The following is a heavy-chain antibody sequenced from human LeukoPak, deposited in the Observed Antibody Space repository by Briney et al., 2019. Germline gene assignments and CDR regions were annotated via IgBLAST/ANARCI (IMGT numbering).Heavy chain of an antibody. Sequence: ASVKVSCKASGYTFTRYDINWVRQAPGQGLEWMGWISAYNGNTNYAQKLQGRVTMTTDTSTSTAYMELRSLRSDDTAVYYCARDITIGTTRFDPWGQGTLVTVSP. CDR1: GYTFTRYD. J-gene: IGHJ5*02. CDR3: ARDITIGTTRFDP. D-gene: IGHD1-1*01. CDR2: ISAYNGNT. V-gene: IGHV1-18*01.